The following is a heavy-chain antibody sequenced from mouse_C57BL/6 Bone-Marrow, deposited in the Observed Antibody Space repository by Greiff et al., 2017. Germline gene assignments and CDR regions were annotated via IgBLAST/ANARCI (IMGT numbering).Heavy chain of an antibody. CDR1: GFNIKDDY. Sequence: VQLKQSGAELERPGASVKLSCTASGFNIKDDYMHWVKQRPEQGLEWIGWIDPENGDTEYASKFQGKATITADTSSNTAYLQLSSLTSEDTAVYYCTTWSITTVVAPFDYWGQGTTLTVSS. V-gene: IGHV14-4*01. D-gene: IGHD1-1*01. J-gene: IGHJ2*01. CDR2: IDPENGDT. CDR3: TTWSITTVVAPFDY.